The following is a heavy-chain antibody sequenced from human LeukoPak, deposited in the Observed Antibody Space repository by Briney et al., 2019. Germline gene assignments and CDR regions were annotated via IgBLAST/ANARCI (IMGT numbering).Heavy chain of an antibody. Sequence: GGSLRLSCAASGFTFSGYGMHWVRQAPGKGLEWVAVISYDGSNKYYADSVKGRFTISRDNSKNTLYLQMNSLRAEDTAVYYCARDDRYAFDIWGQGTMVTVSS. CDR2: ISYDGSNK. CDR1: GFTFSGYG. J-gene: IGHJ3*02. CDR3: ARDDRYAFDI. V-gene: IGHV3-30*12.